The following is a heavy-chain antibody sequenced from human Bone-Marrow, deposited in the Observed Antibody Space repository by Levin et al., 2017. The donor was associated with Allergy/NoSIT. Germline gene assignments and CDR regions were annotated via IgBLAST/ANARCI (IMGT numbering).Heavy chain of an antibody. CDR1: GASFSSYT. CDR3: AREKSGGKLFDI. Sequence: GGSLRLSCKTFGASFSSYTLNWVRQAPGQGLDWMGGIIPVFGTVTYAQKFQGRVTISADKSTSTAYMELTSLTSEDTAVYYCAREKSGGKLFDIWGQGTMVTVS. CDR2: IIPVFGTV. J-gene: IGHJ3*02. D-gene: IGHD2-8*02. V-gene: IGHV1-69*06.